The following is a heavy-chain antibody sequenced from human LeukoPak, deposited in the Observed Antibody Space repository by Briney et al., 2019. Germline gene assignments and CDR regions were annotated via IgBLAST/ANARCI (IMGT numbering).Heavy chain of an antibody. D-gene: IGHD1-1*01. CDR2: ISSSSSYI. V-gene: IGHV3-21*01. Sequence: GGSLRLSCAASGFTFSSYSMNWVRQAPGKGLEWVSSISSSSSYIYYADSVKGRFTISRDNAKNSLYLQMNSLRAEDTAVYYCALCLGNDGLFDYWGQGTLVTVSS. CDR3: ALCLGNDGLFDY. J-gene: IGHJ4*02. CDR1: GFTFSSYS.